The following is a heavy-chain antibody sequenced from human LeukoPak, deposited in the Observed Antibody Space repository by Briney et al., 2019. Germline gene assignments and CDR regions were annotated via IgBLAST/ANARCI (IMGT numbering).Heavy chain of an antibody. V-gene: IGHV1-8*01. Sequence: ASVKVSRKASGYTFTSYDINWVRQATGQGLEWMGWMNPNSGNTGYAQKFQGRVTMTRNTSISTAYMELSSLRSEDTAVYYCARDYDILTGYYSSFDPWGQGTLVTVSS. D-gene: IGHD3-9*01. CDR3: ARDYDILTGYYSSFDP. CDR2: MNPNSGNT. CDR1: GYTFTSYD. J-gene: IGHJ5*02.